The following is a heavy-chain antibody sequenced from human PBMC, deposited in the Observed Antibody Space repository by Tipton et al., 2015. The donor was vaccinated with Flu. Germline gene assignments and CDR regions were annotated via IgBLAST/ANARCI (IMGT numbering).Heavy chain of an antibody. CDR2: FGSGGNT. Sequence: SLRLSCAASGFTFSSHVMSWVRQAPGKGLEWVSAFGSGGNTYYADSVKGRFTISKDNSKDTLYLQMNSLRAEDTAVYYCAKGRLAALGYDFWGQGTLVTVSS. V-gene: IGHV3-23*01. CDR3: AKGRLAALGYDF. J-gene: IGHJ4*02. D-gene: IGHD3-16*01. CDR1: GFTFSSHV.